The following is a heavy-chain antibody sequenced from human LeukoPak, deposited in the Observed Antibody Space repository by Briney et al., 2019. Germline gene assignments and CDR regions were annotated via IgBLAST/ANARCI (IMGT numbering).Heavy chain of an antibody. D-gene: IGHD7-27*01. CDR2: TISIFGAK. CDR1: GGNFSTFG. Sequence: AASVKVSCKASGGNFSTFGITWVRQAPGQGLEWMGGTISIFGAKHYAQKFRGRVTFTADNSTTTTFMELSSLRSEDTALYFCASYSNWGDFDSWGQGTLVTVS. J-gene: IGHJ4*02. CDR3: ASYSNWGDFDS. V-gene: IGHV1-69*06.